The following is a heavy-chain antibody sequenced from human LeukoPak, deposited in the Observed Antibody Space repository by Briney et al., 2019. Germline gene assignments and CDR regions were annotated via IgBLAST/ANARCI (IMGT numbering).Heavy chain of an antibody. CDR3: AKGYGSDYYGMDV. CDR1: GFTFSSYS. CDR2: ISSSSSYI. V-gene: IGHV3-21*04. D-gene: IGHD3-10*01. Sequence: GGSLRLSCAASGFTFSSYSMNWVRQAPGKGLEWVSSISSSSSYIYYADSVKGRFTISRDNAKNSLYLQMNSLRAEDTALYYCAKGYGSDYYGMDVWGQGTTVTVSS. J-gene: IGHJ6*02.